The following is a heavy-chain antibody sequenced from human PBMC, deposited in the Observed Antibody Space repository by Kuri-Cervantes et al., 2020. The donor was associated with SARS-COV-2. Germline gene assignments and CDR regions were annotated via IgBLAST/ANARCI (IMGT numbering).Heavy chain of an antibody. J-gene: IGHJ4*02. CDR2: ISYDGSNK. Sequence: GGSLRLSCVASGFTFSTYAMSWVRQAPGKGLEWVAVISYDGSNKYYADSVKGRFTISRDNSKNTLYLQMNSLRAEDTAVYYCARGSVVTANFDYWGQGTLVTVSS. CDR1: GFTFSTYA. D-gene: IGHD4-23*01. V-gene: IGHV3-30*04. CDR3: ARGSVVTANFDY.